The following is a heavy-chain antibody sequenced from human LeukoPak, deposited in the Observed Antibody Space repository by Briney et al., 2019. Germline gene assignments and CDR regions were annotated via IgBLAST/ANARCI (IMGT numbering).Heavy chain of an antibody. CDR3: ARRLVGYYDSSGPTAWEWFDP. J-gene: IGHJ5*02. CDR2: IYPGDSDT. D-gene: IGHD3-22*01. V-gene: IGHV5-51*01. CDR1: GYSFTSYW. Sequence: KVGESLKISCKGSGYSFTSYWIGWVRQVPGKGLEWMGIIYPGDSDTRYSPSFQGQVTISADKSISTAYLQWSSLKASDTAMYYCARRLVGYYDSSGPTAWEWFDPWGQGTLVTVSS.